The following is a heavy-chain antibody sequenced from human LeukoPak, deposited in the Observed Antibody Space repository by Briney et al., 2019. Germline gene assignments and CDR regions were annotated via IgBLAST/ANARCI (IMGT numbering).Heavy chain of an antibody. J-gene: IGHJ6*03. D-gene: IGHD6-13*01. Sequence: GGSLRLSCAASGFTFSSYGMHWVRQAPGKGLEWVAFIRYDGGNKYYADSVKGRFTISRDNAKNSLYLQMNSLRAEDTAVYYCARDGYSSSWYRPIYYYYYMDVWGKGTTVTISS. V-gene: IGHV3-30*02. CDR2: IRYDGGNK. CDR1: GFTFSSYG. CDR3: ARDGYSSSWYRPIYYYYYMDV.